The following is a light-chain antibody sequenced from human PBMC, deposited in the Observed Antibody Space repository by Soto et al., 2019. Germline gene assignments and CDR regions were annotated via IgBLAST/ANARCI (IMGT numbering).Light chain of an antibody. J-gene: IGLJ1*01. CDR2: DVN. CDR3: SSYTSSYTLV. V-gene: IGLV2-14*01. CDR1: INYVGAYNY. Sequence: QSVLTQPASGSGSPGQSITISCTGTINYVGAYNYVSWYQQRPGSAPQLILFDVNNRPSGTSNRFSGSKSGHTAYLTISALQSDDEAIYHCSSYTSSYTLVFGSGTKVTVL.